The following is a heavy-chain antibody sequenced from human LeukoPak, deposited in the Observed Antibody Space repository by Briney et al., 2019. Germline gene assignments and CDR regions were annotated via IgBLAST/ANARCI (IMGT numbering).Heavy chain of an antibody. CDR2: ISAYNGNT. J-gene: IGHJ3*02. D-gene: IGHD5-12*01. CDR1: GYTFTSYG. V-gene: IGHV1-18*01. Sequence: GSSVKVSCKASGYTFTSYGISWVRQAPGQGLEWMGWISAYNGNTNYAQKLQGRVTMTTDTSTSTAYMELRSLRSDDTAVYYCARDMRGYSGYDPRVDAFDIWGQGTMVTVSS. CDR3: ARDMRGYSGYDPRVDAFDI.